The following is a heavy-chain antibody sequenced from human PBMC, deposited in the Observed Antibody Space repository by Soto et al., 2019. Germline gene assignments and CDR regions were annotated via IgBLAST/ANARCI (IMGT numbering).Heavy chain of an antibody. D-gene: IGHD5-18*01. J-gene: IGHJ4*01. CDR2: INHSGST. CDR1: GGSFSGYY. V-gene: IGHV4-34*01. CDR3: AIAGIYSYGPSVY. Sequence: ESRYPACAVYGGSFSGYYWSWIRQPPGKGLEWIGEINHSGSTNYNPSLKSRVTISVDTSKNQFSLKLSSVTAADTAVYYCAIAGIYSYGPSVYW.